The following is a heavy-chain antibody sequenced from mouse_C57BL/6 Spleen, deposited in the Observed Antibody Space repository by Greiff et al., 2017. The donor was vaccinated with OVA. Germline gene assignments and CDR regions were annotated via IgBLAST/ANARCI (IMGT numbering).Heavy chain of an antibody. Sequence: QVQLKESGAELVRPGASVTLSCKASGYTFTDYEMHWVKQTPVHGLEWIGAIDPETGGTAYNQKFKGKAILTADKSSSTAYMQLSSLTSEDSAVYYCARGLRLQYYFDYWGQGTTLTVSS. CDR2: IDPETGGT. CDR3: ARGLRLQYYFDY. D-gene: IGHD3-2*02. CDR1: GYTFTDYE. V-gene: IGHV1-15*01. J-gene: IGHJ2*01.